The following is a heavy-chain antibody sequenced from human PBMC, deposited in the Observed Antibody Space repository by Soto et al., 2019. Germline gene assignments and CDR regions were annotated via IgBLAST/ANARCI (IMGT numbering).Heavy chain of an antibody. D-gene: IGHD6-6*01. CDR3: ARGGIAARILDY. CDR2: INHSGST. J-gene: IGHJ4*02. CDR1: GGSFSGYL. Sequence: SETLSLTXVGYGGSFSGYLWSWIRQPPGKGLEWIGEINHSGSTNYNPSLKSRVTISIDTSKNQFSLKLSSVTAADTAVYYCARGGIAARILDYWGQGTLVTVSS. V-gene: IGHV4-34*01.